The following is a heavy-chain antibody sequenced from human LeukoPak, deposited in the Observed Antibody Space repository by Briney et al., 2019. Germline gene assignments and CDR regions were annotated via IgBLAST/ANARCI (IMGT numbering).Heavy chain of an antibody. J-gene: IGHJ3*02. Sequence: SETLSLTCTVSGGSISSYYWSWIRQPPGKGLEWIGYIYYSGSTNYNSSLKSRVTISVDTSKNQFSLKLSSVTAADTAVYYCARQSRQLWHAFDIWGQGTMVTVSS. D-gene: IGHD5-18*01. CDR1: GGSISSYY. CDR3: ARQSRQLWHAFDI. V-gene: IGHV4-59*08. CDR2: IYYSGST.